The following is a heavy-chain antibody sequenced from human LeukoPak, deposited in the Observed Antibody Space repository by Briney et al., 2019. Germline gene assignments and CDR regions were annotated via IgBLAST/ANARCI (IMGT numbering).Heavy chain of an antibody. V-gene: IGHV3-73*01. Sequence: PGGSLRLSCAASGFTFSGSVMHWVRQASGKGLEWVGRIRSKASNYATAYAASVKGRFTISRDNAKNTLYLQMNGLRAEDTAVYYCARPTAATSLSASFQQWGQGTLVTVSS. CDR2: IRSKASNYAT. J-gene: IGHJ1*01. CDR3: ARPTAATSLSASFQQ. D-gene: IGHD2-15*01. CDR1: GFTFSGSV.